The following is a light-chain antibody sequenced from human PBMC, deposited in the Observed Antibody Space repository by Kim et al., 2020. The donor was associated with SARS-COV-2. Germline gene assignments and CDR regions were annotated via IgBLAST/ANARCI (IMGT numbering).Light chain of an antibody. V-gene: IGLV2-8*01. CDR2: EVN. CDR1: SSYVRCDIY. Sequence: GKSATISCTGHSSYVRCDIYVSWYQQHPGKAPKLMVYEVNKRPSGVPDRFSGSKSGNTVSLTVSGLQAEDEADYYCSSYEGSTRYVFGTGTKVTVL. J-gene: IGLJ1*01. CDR3: SSYEGSTRYV.